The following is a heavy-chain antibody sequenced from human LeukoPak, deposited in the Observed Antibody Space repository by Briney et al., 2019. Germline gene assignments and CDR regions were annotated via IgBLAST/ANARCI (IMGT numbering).Heavy chain of an antibody. J-gene: IGHJ5*02. V-gene: IGHV1-18*01. CDR2: IGAYNGHT. CDR3: VRDFSCGGGTCSDGFDP. CDR1: GYTFTNYG. Sequence: ASVKVSGKASGYTFTNYGISWVRPAPGQGLEWMGWIGAYNGHTTYAQNIQGRLTMPTDTSTSTAYMDLRSHRSDGTAVYYCVRDFSCGGGTCSDGFDPWGQGTLVTVSS. D-gene: IGHD2-15*01.